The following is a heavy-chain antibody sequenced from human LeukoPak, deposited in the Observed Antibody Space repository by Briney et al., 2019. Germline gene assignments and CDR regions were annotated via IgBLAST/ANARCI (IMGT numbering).Heavy chain of an antibody. J-gene: IGHJ2*01. D-gene: IGHD1-26*01. Sequence: GGSLRLSCAASGFTVSSNYMSWVRQAPGKGLEWVSVIYSGGSTYYADSVKGRFTISRDNSKNTLYLQMNSLRAEDTAVYYCAREELLSWYFDLWGRGTLVTVSS. CDR1: GFTVSSNY. V-gene: IGHV3-53*01. CDR3: AREELLSWYFDL. CDR2: IYSGGST.